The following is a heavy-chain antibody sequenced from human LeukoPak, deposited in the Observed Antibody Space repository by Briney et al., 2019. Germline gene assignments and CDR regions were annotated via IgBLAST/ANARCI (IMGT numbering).Heavy chain of an antibody. CDR1: GFTFDDCA. V-gene: IGHV3-9*01. D-gene: IGHD6-19*01. J-gene: IGHJ4*02. Sequence: GRSLRLSCAASGFTFDDCAMHWVRQARGKGLEWVSGISWNSGSIGYADSVKGRFTISRDNAKNSLYLQMNSLRAEDTALYYCAKDMGIAVAGPQGYWGQGTLVTVSS. CDR3: AKDMGIAVAGPQGY. CDR2: ISWNSGSI.